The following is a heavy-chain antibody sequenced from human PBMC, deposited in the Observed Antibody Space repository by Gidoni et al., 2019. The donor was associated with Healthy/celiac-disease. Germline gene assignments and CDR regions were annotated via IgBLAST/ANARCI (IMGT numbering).Heavy chain of an antibody. CDR2: INHSGST. D-gene: IGHD3-10*01. V-gene: IGHV4-34*01. CDR3: ASRLSITMVRGVTEYNWFDP. J-gene: IGHJ5*02. CDR1: GGSFSGYY. Sequence: QVQLQQWGAGLLKPSETLSLTCAVYGGSFSGYYWSWIRQPPGKGLEWIGEINHSGSTNYNPSLKSRVTISVDTSKNQFSLKLSSVTAADTAVYYCASRLSITMVRGVTEYNWFDPWGQGTLVTVSS.